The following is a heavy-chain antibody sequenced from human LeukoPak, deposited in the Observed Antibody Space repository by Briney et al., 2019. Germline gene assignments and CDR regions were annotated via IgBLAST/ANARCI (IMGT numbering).Heavy chain of an antibody. D-gene: IGHD3-22*01. CDR3: ARADYDSSGLPFDY. J-gene: IGHJ4*02. Sequence: GGSLRLSCAASGFTFSGYSMNWVRQAPGKGLEWVSYISSSSSTIYYADSVKGRFTISRDNAKSSLYLQLNSLRAEDTAVYYCARADYDSSGLPFDYWGQGTLITVSS. CDR1: GFTFSGYS. V-gene: IGHV3-48*01. CDR2: ISSSSSTI.